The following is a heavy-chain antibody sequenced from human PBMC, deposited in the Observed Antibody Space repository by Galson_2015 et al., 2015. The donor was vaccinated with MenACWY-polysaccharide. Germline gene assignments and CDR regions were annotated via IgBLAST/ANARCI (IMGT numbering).Heavy chain of an antibody. CDR3: ARGGSRIVFHAFDI. Sequence: SLRLSCAASGSRFSSSGMHWVRQAPGKGLEWVAVIQYDGSNKVYADSVKGRFTISRDNSKNTVFLEMNTLGVEDTAVYYCARGGSRIVFHAFDIWGQGTMATVSS. V-gene: IGHV3-33*01. CDR1: GSRFSSSG. CDR2: IQYDGSNK. D-gene: IGHD2-2*01. J-gene: IGHJ3*02.